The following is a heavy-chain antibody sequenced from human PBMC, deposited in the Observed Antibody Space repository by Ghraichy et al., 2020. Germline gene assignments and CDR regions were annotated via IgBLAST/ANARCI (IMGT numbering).Heavy chain of an antibody. J-gene: IGHJ3*02. V-gene: IGHV3-21*01. CDR2: ISSSSSYI. D-gene: IGHD5-18*01. CDR1: GFTFSSYS. Sequence: LSLTCAASGFTFSSYSMNWVRQAPGKGLEWVSSISSSSSYIYYADSVKGRFTISRDNAKNSLYLQMNSLRAEDTAVYYCAAWIQLFGTIGYAFDIWGQGTMVTVSS. CDR3: AAWIQLFGTIGYAFDI.